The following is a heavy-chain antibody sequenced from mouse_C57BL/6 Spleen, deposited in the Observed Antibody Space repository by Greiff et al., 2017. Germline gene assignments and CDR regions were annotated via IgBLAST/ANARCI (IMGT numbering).Heavy chain of an antibody. CDR1: GYTFTTYP. V-gene: IGHV1-47*01. CDR2: FHPYNDDT. CDR3: ARGSCLLQDYAMDY. D-gene: IGHD1-1*01. J-gene: IGHJ4*01. Sequence: VQLQQSGAELVKPGASVKMSCKASGYTFTTYPIEWMKQNHGKSLEWIGNFHPYNDDTKYTEKFKGKATLTVEKSSSTVYLELRRLTSDDSAVYYWARGSCLLQDYAMDYWGQGTSVTVSS.